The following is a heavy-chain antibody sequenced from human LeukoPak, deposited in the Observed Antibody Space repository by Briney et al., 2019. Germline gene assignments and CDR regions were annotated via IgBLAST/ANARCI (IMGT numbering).Heavy chain of an antibody. CDR2: IRCDGSNK. Sequence: AGGSLRLSCAASGFTFSSYGMHWVRQAPGKGLEWVAFIRCDGSNKYYADSVKGRFTISRDNSKNTLYLQMNSLRAEDTAVYYCARSLGYYYDSSGYPDYWGQGTLVTVSS. D-gene: IGHD3-22*01. CDR1: GFTFSSYG. CDR3: ARSLGYYYDSSGYPDY. V-gene: IGHV3-30*02. J-gene: IGHJ4*02.